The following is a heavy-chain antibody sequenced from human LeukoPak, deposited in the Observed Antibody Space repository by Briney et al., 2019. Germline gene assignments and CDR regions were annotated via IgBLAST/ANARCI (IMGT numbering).Heavy chain of an antibody. J-gene: IGHJ4*02. V-gene: IGHV3-13*01. Sequence: PGGSLRLSCAASGFTFSSYDMHWVRQATGKGLEWVSAIGTAGDTYYPGSVKGRFTISRQNAKNSLYLQMNSLRAGDTAVYYCARGVSFGDLAGVEYFDYWGQGTLVTVSS. CDR1: GFTFSSYD. CDR2: IGTAGDT. CDR3: ARGVSFGDLAGVEYFDY. D-gene: IGHD3-10*01.